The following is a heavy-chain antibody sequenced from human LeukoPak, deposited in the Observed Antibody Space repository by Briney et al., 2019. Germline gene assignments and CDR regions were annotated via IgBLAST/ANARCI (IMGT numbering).Heavy chain of an antibody. CDR3: ARGPNRIAAAGRPDY. D-gene: IGHD6-13*01. CDR1: GFTLSSYE. J-gene: IGHJ4*02. CDR2: IDYDGGSG. V-gene: IGHV3-NL1*01. Sequence: GGSLRLSCTVSGFTLSSYEMSWIRQAPGKGLEWVSSIDYDGGSGHYADSVKGRFTISRDNSKNTLYLQMNSLRAEDTALYYCARGPNRIAAAGRPDYWGQGTLVTVSP.